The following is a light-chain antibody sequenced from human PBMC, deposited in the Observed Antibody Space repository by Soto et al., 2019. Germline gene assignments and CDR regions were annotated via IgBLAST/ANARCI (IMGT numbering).Light chain of an antibody. V-gene: IGKV3-20*01. J-gene: IGKJ4*01. Sequence: EIVLTQSPGTLSLSPGERATLSCRASQSISSSYLAWYQQKPGQAPRLLIYGASSRATGIPDRFSGSGSETDFTLTINRLEPEDFAVYYCQQYGTSPLTFGGGIKVEIK. CDR1: QSISSSY. CDR2: GAS. CDR3: QQYGTSPLT.